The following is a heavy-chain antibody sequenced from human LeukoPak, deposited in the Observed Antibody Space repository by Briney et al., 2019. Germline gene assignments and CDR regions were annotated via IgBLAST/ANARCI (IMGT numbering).Heavy chain of an antibody. CDR3: ARGYYYDSSAYPGDY. Sequence: GGSLRLSCAASGFTFDDHAMSWVRQAPGKGLEWVSNIDWNGGSTGYADSVKGRFTISRDNVKNSLYLQMNSLRAEDTALYYCARGYYYDSSAYPGDYWGQGTLVTVSS. J-gene: IGHJ4*02. D-gene: IGHD3-22*01. V-gene: IGHV3-20*04. CDR1: GFTFDDHA. CDR2: IDWNGGST.